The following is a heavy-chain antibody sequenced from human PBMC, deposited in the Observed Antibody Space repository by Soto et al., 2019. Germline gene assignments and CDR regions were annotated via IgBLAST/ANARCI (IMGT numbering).Heavy chain of an antibody. CDR1: GGTFSSYA. CDR2: IIPICGTA. V-gene: IGHV1-69*01. CDR3: ARAMEMATLKEDWFDP. Sequence: QVQLVQSGAEVKKPGSSVKVSCKASGGTFSSYAISWVRQAPGQGLEWMGGIIPICGTANYAQKLQGRGTITADEYTSTAYMELSSLRSKDTAMYYCARAMEMATLKEDWFDPWGQGTLVTVSS. J-gene: IGHJ5*02. D-gene: IGHD5-12*01.